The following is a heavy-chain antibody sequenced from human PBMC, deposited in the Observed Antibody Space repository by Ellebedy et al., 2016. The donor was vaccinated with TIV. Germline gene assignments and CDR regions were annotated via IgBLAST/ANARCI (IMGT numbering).Heavy chain of an antibody. J-gene: IGHJ4*02. CDR2: INPSGGST. CDR1: GYTFTSYA. Sequence: ASVKVSCKASGYTFTSYAMHWVRQAPGQGLEWMGIINPSGGSTSYAQKFQGRVTMTRNTSISTAYMELSSLRSEDTAVYYCARGYFSAAAWQKDYFDYWGQGTLVTVSS. V-gene: IGHV1-46*01. CDR3: ARGYFSAAAWQKDYFDY. D-gene: IGHD6-13*01.